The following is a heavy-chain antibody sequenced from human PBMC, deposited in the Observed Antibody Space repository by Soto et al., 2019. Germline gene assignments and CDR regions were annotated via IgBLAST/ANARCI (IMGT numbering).Heavy chain of an antibody. Sequence: QLQLQESGPGLVKPSETLSLTCTVSGGSISSSSYYWGWIRQPPGKGLEWIGSIYYSGSTYYNPSLKSRVTISVDTSKNQFSLKLSSVTAADTAVYYCARHEDYGDYSTPWDYWGQRTLVTVSS. D-gene: IGHD4-17*01. V-gene: IGHV4-39*01. CDR3: ARHEDYGDYSTPWDY. J-gene: IGHJ4*02. CDR1: GGSISSSSYY. CDR2: IYYSGST.